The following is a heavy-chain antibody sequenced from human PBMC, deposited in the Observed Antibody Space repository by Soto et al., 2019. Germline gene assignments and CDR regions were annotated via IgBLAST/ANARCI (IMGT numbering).Heavy chain of an antibody. D-gene: IGHD3-3*01. J-gene: IGHJ6*02. V-gene: IGHV1-69*13. CDR2: IIPIFGTA. CDR1: GGTFSSYA. Sequence: SVKVSCKASGGTFSSYAISWVRQAPGQGLEWMGGIIPIFGTASYAQKFQGRVTITADESTSTAYMELSSLRSEDTAVYYCARVRVQRITIFGVVTKERNYYYGMGVWGQGTTVTVSS. CDR3: ARVRVQRITIFGVVTKERNYYYGMGV.